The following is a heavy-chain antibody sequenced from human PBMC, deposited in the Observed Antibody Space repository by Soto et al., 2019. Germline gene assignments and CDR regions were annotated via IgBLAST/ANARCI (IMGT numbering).Heavy chain of an antibody. CDR1: GGSISSYY. V-gene: IGHV4-59*01. CDR2: IYYSGST. CDR3: ARLGHVYYYDSSGYREYFQH. D-gene: IGHD3-22*01. J-gene: IGHJ1*01. Sequence: SETLSLTCTVSGGSISSYYLSWIRQPPGKGLEWIGYIYYSGSTTYNPSLRSRVTISVDTSKNQFSLKLSSVTAADTAVYYCARLGHVYYYDSSGYREYFQHWGQGTLVTVSS.